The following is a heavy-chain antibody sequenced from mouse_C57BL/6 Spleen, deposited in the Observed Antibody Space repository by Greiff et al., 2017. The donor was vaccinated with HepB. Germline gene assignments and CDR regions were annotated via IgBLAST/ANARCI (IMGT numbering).Heavy chain of an antibody. D-gene: IGHD2-1*01. CDR2: IYPGDGDT. Sequence: VQLQQSGPELVKPGASVKISCKASGYAFSNSWMNWVKQRPGKGLEWIGRIYPGDGDTNYNGKFKGKATLTADKSSSTAYMKLSSLTSEDSAVYFCASNGGYGNGYFDVWGTGTTVTVSS. CDR1: GYAFSNSW. J-gene: IGHJ1*03. V-gene: IGHV1-82*01. CDR3: ASNGGYGNGYFDV.